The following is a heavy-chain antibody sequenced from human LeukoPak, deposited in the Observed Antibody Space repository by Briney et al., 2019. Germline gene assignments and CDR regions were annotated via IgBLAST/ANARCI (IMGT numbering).Heavy chain of an antibody. CDR1: GFTFNYYN. J-gene: IGHJ4*02. CDR3: ARDPYYYGSLDY. V-gene: IGHV3-21*04. D-gene: IGHD3-10*01. CDR2: ITSSGAYI. Sequence: GGSLRLSCAASGFTFNYYNMNWVRQAPGKALEWVSSITSSGAYIFYADSVRGRFTISRDNAKDSLYLQMNSLGPEDTAVYYCARDPYYYGSLDYWGQGTLVTVSS.